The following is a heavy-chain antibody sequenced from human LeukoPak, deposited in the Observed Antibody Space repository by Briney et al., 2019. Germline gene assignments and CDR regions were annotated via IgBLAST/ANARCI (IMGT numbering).Heavy chain of an antibody. CDR3: AKIRVIFNWNYAYYFDY. V-gene: IGHV3-30*18. D-gene: IGHD1-7*01. Sequence: PGGSLRPSCAASGFTFSSYGMHWVRQAPGKGLEWVAVISYDGSDKYYADSVKGRFTISRDNSKNTLYLQMNSLRAEDTAVYYCAKIRVIFNWNYAYYFDYWGQGSLVTVSS. CDR2: ISYDGSDK. CDR1: GFTFSSYG. J-gene: IGHJ4*02.